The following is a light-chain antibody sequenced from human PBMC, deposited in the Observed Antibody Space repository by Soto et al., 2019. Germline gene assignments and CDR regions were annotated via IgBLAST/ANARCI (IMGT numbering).Light chain of an antibody. Sequence: QSVLTQPPSACGTPGQRVTITCSGSGSNIGSHTVSWYQQLPGTAPNLLSYSNDQRPSGVPDRFSGSNSGNTATLTISGTQAMDEADYYCQAWYSSTYGVFGGGTKLTVL. V-gene: IGLV1-44*01. CDR1: GSNIGSHT. J-gene: IGLJ3*02. CDR2: SND. CDR3: QAWYSSTYGV.